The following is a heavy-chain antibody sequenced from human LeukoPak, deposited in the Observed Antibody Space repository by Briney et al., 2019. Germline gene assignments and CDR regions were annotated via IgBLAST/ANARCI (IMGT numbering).Heavy chain of an antibody. V-gene: IGHV4-4*07. CDR2: IYSSAST. J-gene: IGHJ4*02. CDR3: ARGPYGGTLHFDY. D-gene: IGHD4-23*01. CDR1: GGSISGYY. Sequence: SETLSLTCTVSGGSISGYYWSWIRQPAGKGLEWIGRIYSSASTNYNPSLKSRVTMSVDTPKNQCSLRQSSVTAADTAVYYCARGPYGGTLHFDYWGQGTLVTVSS.